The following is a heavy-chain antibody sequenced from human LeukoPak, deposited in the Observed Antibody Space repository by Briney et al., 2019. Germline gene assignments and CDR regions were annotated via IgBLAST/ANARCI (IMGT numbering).Heavy chain of an antibody. CDR1: GYTFTSYY. J-gene: IGHJ4*02. CDR3: ARAGSDYCGGDCPKFDY. CDR2: INPSGGST. D-gene: IGHD2-21*02. Sequence: ASVKASCKAPGYTFTSYYMHWVRQAPGQGLEWMGIINPSGGSTSYAQKSQGRVTMTRDTSTSTVYMELSSLRSEDTAVYYCARAGSDYCGGDCPKFDYWGQGTLVTVSS. V-gene: IGHV1-46*01.